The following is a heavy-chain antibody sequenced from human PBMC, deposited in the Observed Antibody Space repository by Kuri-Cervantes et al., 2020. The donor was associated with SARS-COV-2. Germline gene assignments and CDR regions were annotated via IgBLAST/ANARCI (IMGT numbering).Heavy chain of an antibody. CDR1: GFTFSSYA. CDR2: ISGSGGST. CDR3: AKGEVCSSTSCYTGASYGMDV. Sequence: GESLKISCAASGFTFSSYAMSWVRQAPGKGLEWVSAISGSGGSTYYADSVKGRFTISRDNSKNTLYLQMNSRRAEDTAVYYCAKGEVCSSTSCYTGASYGMDVWGQGTTVTVSS. D-gene: IGHD2-2*02. J-gene: IGHJ6*02. V-gene: IGHV3-23*01.